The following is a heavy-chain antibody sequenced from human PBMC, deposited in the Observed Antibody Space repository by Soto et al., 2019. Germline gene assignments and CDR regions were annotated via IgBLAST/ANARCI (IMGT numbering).Heavy chain of an antibody. D-gene: IGHD3-3*01. V-gene: IGHV4-4*02. J-gene: IGHJ4*02. CDR2: IYHSGST. Sequence: SETLSLTCAVSGGSISSSNWWSWVRQPPGKGLEWIGEIYHSGSTNYNPSLKSRVTISVDKSKNQFSLKLSSVTAADTAVYYCARAASLFDFWSGYYTELGYFDYWGQGTLVTVSS. CDR3: ARAASLFDFWSGYYTELGYFDY. CDR1: GGSISSSNW.